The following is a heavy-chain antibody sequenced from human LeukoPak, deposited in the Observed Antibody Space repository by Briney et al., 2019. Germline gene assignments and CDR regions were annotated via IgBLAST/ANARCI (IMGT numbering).Heavy chain of an antibody. CDR2: IYYSGST. V-gene: IGHV4-31*03. D-gene: IGHD6-13*01. Sequence: SQTLSLTCTVSGGSISSGGYFCTWIRQHPGKGLEYIGYIYYSGSTHYKPSLKSRVTISVDTSKKQFSLKLSSVTAADTAVYYCARGYSSSWNYFDYWGQGTLVAVSS. CDR3: ARGYSSSWNYFDY. J-gene: IGHJ4*02. CDR1: GGSISSGGYF.